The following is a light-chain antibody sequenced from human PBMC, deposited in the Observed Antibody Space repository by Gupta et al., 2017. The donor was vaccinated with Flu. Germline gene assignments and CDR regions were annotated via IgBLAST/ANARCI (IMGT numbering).Light chain of an antibody. V-gene: IGKV1-39*01. J-gene: IGKJ2*01. Sequence: IQITQSPSSLSASVGDRVTITCRASQKINTYLNWYQQRPGNSPKLLIYGASSVQSGVPSRFRGSGSGTKFILTISSLQAVDFATYYCQQNHSTPLTFGQGTKLDIK. CDR1: QKINTY. CDR2: GAS. CDR3: QQNHSTPLT.